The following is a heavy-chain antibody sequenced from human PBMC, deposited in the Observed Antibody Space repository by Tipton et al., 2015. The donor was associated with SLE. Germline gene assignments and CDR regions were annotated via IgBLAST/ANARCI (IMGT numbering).Heavy chain of an antibody. CDR1: GYTFISYW. CDR3: AKLAKGSYYSWLDP. Sequence: QLVQSGPEVKKPGESLKISCKGSGYTFISYWIAWVRQVPGKGLEWMGAIYPGDSDTRYSPSFQGQVTISVDKSITTAYLQWSSLKASYTAIYYCAKLAKGSYYSWLDPWGQGTLVTVSS. CDR2: IYPGDSDT. D-gene: IGHD1-26*01. J-gene: IGHJ5*02. V-gene: IGHV5-51*03.